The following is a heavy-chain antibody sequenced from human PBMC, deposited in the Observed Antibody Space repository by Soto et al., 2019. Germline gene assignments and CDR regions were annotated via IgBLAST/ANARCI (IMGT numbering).Heavy chain of an antibody. V-gene: IGHV1-18*01. D-gene: IGHD1-26*01. Sequence: ASVKVSCKASGFTFTISAVRWVRQAPGQGLEWMGWISAYNGNTNSAQKPQGRVTMTTDTSTSTAYMELRSLRSDDTAVYYCARDAAVGLFDYWGQGTLVTVSS. J-gene: IGHJ4*02. CDR2: ISAYNGNT. CDR1: GFTFTISA. CDR3: ARDAAVGLFDY.